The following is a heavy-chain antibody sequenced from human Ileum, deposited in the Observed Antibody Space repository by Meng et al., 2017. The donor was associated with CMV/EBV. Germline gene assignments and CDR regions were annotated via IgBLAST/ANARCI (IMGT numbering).Heavy chain of an antibody. V-gene: IGHV4-34*01. CDR1: NSAFSDYY. J-gene: IGHJ4*02. CDR2: INNRGST. D-gene: IGHD3-3*01. Sequence: QQWGAGQLKPSETLSLVCAVQNSAFSDYYWTWIRQSPGKGLEWIGEINNRGSTNYNPSLKSRVTISIDTSRNQFSLKLTSMTAADTAVYYRARASPQRRFLSYWGQGTLVTVSS. CDR3: ARASPQRRFLSY.